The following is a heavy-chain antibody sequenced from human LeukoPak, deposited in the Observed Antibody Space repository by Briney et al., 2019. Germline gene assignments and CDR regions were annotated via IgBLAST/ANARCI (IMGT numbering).Heavy chain of an antibody. CDR1: GITLSNYG. D-gene: IGHD2-15*01. Sequence: GGSLRLSCAVSGITLSNYGMSGVRQAPGKGLEWGSCISDSSGGTHYADSVKGRFTISRDNSKNTLYLQMNSLRAEHTALYFLAKRGVVIGVIVVGFHKEAYYFDSWGQGELVTVCS. J-gene: IGHJ4*02. CDR2: ISDSSGGT. CDR3: AKRGVVIGVIVVGFHKEAYYFDS. V-gene: IGHV3-23*01.